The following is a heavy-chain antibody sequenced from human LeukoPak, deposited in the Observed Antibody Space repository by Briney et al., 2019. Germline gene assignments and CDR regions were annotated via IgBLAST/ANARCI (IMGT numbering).Heavy chain of an antibody. CDR3: ASQPLWAYYYYMDV. CDR1: GYTFTGYY. CDR2: INPNSGGT. D-gene: IGHD1-14*01. Sequence: ASVKVSCKASGYTFTGYYMHWVRQAPGQGLEWMGRINPNSGGTNYAQEFQGRVTMTRDTSISTAYMELSRLRSDDTAVYYCASQPLWAYYYYMDVWGKGTTVTVSS. J-gene: IGHJ6*03. V-gene: IGHV1-2*06.